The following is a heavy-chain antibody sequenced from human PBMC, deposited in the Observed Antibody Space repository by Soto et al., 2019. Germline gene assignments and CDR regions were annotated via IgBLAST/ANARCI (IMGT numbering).Heavy chain of an antibody. V-gene: IGHV4-31*03. Sequence: QVQLQESGPGLVKPSQTLSLTCTVSGGSISSGGYYWSWIRQHPGKGLEWIGYIYYSGSADYDPSLKSRVTISVDTSKNQFSLKLRSVTAADTAVYYCARDLQYSRLFYGMDVWGQGTTVTVSS. CDR1: GGSISSGGYY. J-gene: IGHJ6*02. D-gene: IGHD6-13*01. CDR3: ARDLQYSRLFYGMDV. CDR2: IYYSGSA.